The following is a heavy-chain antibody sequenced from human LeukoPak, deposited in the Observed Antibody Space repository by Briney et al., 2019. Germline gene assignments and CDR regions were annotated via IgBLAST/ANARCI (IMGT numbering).Heavy chain of an antibody. Sequence: PSETLSLTCTVSGGSISSYYWSWIRQPPGKGLEWIGYIYDSGSTKYNPSLKSRVTISLDRSRDQFSLKLRSVTAADTAVYYCARYGINYYYGLDVWGQGTTVTVSS. CDR3: ARYGINYYYGLDV. CDR2: IYDSGST. J-gene: IGHJ6*02. V-gene: IGHV4-59*08. CDR1: GGSISSYY. D-gene: IGHD5-18*01.